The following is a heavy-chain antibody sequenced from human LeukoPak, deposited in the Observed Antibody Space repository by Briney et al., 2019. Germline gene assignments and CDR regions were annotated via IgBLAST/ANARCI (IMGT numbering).Heavy chain of an antibody. Sequence: GGSLRLSCAASGFTFSSYSMNWVRQAPGKGLEGVSSISRSSSISYAASLTGRFTISRDNPKNSLYLQMNRLRAEDTAVYYCARGFCGGDCYNFDYWGQGTLVTVSS. J-gene: IGHJ4*02. D-gene: IGHD2-21*02. V-gene: IGHV3-21*01. CDR2: ISRSSSI. CDR3: ARGFCGGDCYNFDY. CDR1: GFTFSSYS.